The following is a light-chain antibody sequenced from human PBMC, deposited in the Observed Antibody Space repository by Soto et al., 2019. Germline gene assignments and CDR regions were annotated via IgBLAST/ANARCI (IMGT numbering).Light chain of an antibody. V-gene: IGKV1-39*01. CDR2: AAS. CDR3: QQSFTTRWT. CDR1: QSIRTF. Sequence: DIQMTQSPSALSAFVGDRVTIACRASQSIRTFLNWYQQKPGKAPKLLIYAASTLESGVPSSFSGSGSGTDFSLTISSLQPEDFATYYCQQSFTTRWTFGQGTKVEI. J-gene: IGKJ1*01.